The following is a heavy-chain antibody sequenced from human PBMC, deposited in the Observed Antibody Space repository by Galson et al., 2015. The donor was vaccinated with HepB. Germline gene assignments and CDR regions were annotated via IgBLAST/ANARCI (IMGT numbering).Heavy chain of an antibody. CDR2: IYYSGST. CDR3: ARVRVAEYYFDY. J-gene: IGHJ4*02. Sequence: DLLSPSCTASGGSISSYYRCWIRQPPWKRLEGIGFIYYSGSTNYNPSLKSRVTISVDTSKNPFSLKLNSVTAADTAVYYCARVRVAEYYFDYWGQGTLVTVSS. D-gene: IGHD2-8*02. V-gene: IGHV4-59*07. CDR1: GGSISSYY.